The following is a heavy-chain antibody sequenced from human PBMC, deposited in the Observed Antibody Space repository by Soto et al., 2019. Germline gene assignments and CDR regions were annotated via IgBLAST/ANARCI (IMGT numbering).Heavy chain of an antibody. CDR3: ARGLMVYAAFDY. Sequence: EVQLVESGGGLVKPGGSLRLSCAASGFTFSSYSMNWVRQAPGKGLEWVSSISSSSSYIYYADSVKGRFTISRDNAKNSLYLQMNSLRAEDTAVYYCARGLMVYAAFDYWGQGTLVTVPS. J-gene: IGHJ4*02. CDR1: GFTFSSYS. CDR2: ISSSSSYI. D-gene: IGHD2-8*01. V-gene: IGHV3-21*01.